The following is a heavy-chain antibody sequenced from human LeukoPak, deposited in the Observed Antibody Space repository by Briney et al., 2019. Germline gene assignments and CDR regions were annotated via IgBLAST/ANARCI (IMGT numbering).Heavy chain of an antibody. CDR3: ARGSLSANFDY. J-gene: IGHJ4*02. CDR2: ISSGGGTI. CDR1: GFTFSTYE. V-gene: IGHV3-48*03. Sequence: GGSLRLSCAASGFTFSTYEMNWVRQAPAEELEWVSWISSGGGTIYYADSVKGRFTISRDNAKNSLYLQMNSLRAEDTAVYFCARGSLSANFDYWGQGTLVTVSS.